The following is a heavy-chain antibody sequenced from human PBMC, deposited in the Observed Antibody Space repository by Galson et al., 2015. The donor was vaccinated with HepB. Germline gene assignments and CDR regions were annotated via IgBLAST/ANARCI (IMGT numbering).Heavy chain of an antibody. V-gene: IGHV3-33*01. CDR1: GFTFSSYG. CDR3: ARDIDSGTEWY. Sequence: SLRLSCAASGFTFSSYGMHWVRQAPGKGLEWVAVIWYDGSNKYYADSVKGRFTISRDNSKNTLYLQMNSLRAEDTAVYYCARDIDSGTEWYWGQGTLVTVSS. J-gene: IGHJ4*02. D-gene: IGHD1-26*01. CDR2: IWYDGSNK.